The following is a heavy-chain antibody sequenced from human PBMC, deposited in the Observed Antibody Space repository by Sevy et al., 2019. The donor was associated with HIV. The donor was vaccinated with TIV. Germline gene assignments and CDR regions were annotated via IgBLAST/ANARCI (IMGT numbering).Heavy chain of an antibody. Sequence: GGSLRLSCAASAFTFSSYAMHWVRQAPGKGLEWVAVISYDGNDKDYADSVKGRFTISRDNSKNTLYLQMNSLRIEDTAEYYCARAQGVLLWFGEFPLWGPGTLVTVSS. CDR2: ISYDGNDK. V-gene: IGHV3-30*04. CDR3: ARAQGVLLWFGEFPL. CDR1: AFTFSSYA. J-gene: IGHJ4*02. D-gene: IGHD3-10*01.